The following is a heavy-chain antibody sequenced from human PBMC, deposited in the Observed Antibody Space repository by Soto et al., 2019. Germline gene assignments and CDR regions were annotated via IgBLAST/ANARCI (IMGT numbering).Heavy chain of an antibody. CDR2: INAGYGNT. Sequence: GASVKVSCKVSGYTFSSYAMHWVRQAPGQRLEWMGWINAGYGNTKSSQKFQDRVTISRDTSASTAYIELTILRSEDTAVYYCARDTGYGTFDFWGQGTLVTVSS. CDR1: GYTFSSYA. D-gene: IGHD3-9*01. CDR3: ARDTGYGTFDF. J-gene: IGHJ4*02. V-gene: IGHV1-3*01.